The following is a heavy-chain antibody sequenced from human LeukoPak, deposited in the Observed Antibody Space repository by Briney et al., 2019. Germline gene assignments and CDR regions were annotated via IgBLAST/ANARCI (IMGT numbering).Heavy chain of an antibody. CDR2: INHSGST. Sequence: PSETLFLTCAVYGGSFSGYYWSWIRQPPGKGMEWIEEINHSGSTNYNPSLKSRVTISVDTSKNQFSLKLSSVTAADTAVYYCARAGRVRDVGFSRQLVGGYFDYWGQGTLVTVSS. J-gene: IGHJ4*02. V-gene: IGHV4-34*01. CDR1: GGSFSGYY. D-gene: IGHD6-6*01. CDR3: ARAGRVRDVGFSRQLVGGYFDY.